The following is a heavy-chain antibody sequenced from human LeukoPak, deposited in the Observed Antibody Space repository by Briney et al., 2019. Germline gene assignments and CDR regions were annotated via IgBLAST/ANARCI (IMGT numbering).Heavy chain of an antibody. CDR1: GDTFNTYN. D-gene: IGHD1-26*01. V-gene: IGHV1-69*13. CDR2: ITPRSGTP. CDR3: ARDIGIVGADMDDAFDI. Sequence: ASVKVSCKASGDTFNTYNIHWVRQAPRQGLEWIGRITPRSGTPYYAQKFQGRVTITADESTSTAYMELSSLRSEDTAVYYCARDIGIVGADMDDAFDIWGQGTMVTVSS. J-gene: IGHJ3*02.